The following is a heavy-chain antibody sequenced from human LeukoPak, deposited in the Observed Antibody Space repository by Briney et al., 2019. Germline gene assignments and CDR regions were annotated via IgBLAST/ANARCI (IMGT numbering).Heavy chain of an antibody. J-gene: IGHJ1*01. V-gene: IGHV3-30*18. D-gene: IGHD4-17*01. Sequence: GGSLRLACAASGFTFSNYGMQWVRQAPGKGLEWVAVISYDASTKYYADSVKGRFTISRDNSKSTLYLQMNSLRAEDTAVYYCAKESGIRSYGAYFPHWGQGTLVTVPS. CDR3: AKESGIRSYGAYFPH. CDR2: ISYDASTK. CDR1: GFTFSNYG.